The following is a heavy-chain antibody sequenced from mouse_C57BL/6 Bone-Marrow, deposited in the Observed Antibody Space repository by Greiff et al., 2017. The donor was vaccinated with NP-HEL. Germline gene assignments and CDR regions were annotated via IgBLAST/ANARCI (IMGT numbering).Heavy chain of an antibody. D-gene: IGHD4-1*01. CDR2: IRSKSSNYAT. CDR3: ATGNWYFDV. J-gene: IGHJ1*03. Sequence: DVMLVESGGGLVQPKGSLKLSCAASGFTFNTYAMHWVRQAPGKGLEWVARIRSKSSNYATYYADSVKDRFTISRDDSQSMLDLQMNNLKTEETAMYYCATGNWYFDVWGTGTTVTVSS. CDR1: GFTFNTYA. V-gene: IGHV10-3*01.